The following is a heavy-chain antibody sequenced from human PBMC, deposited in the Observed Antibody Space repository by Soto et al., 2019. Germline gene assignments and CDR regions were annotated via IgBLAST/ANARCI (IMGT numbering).Heavy chain of an antibody. CDR2: VKSEGDGGTT. CDR1: GFTFSNAW. D-gene: IGHD1-26*01. Sequence: GGSLRLSCAASGFTFSNAWMSWVRQAPGKGLEWVGRVKSEGDGGTTEYAASVKGRFFISRDDSRNTIYLQMNSLKTEDTAMYYCAVIRGCFDPWGQGA. CDR3: AVIRGCFDP. V-gene: IGHV3-15*01. J-gene: IGHJ5*02.